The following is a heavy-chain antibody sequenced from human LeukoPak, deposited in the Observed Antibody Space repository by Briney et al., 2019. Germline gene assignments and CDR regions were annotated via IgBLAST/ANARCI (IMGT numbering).Heavy chain of an antibody. CDR3: ATGGYCTGGSCYKGFDH. J-gene: IGHJ4*02. CDR1: GFPFSTYW. CDR2: INGDGSST. Sequence: PGGSLRLSCAASGFPFSTYWMFWVRQAPGKGLVRVSRINGDGSSTTYADSVKGRFTISRDNAENTLYLQMNSLRAEDTAVYYCATGGYCTGGSCYKGFDHWGQGTLVTVSS. D-gene: IGHD2-15*01. V-gene: IGHV3-74*01.